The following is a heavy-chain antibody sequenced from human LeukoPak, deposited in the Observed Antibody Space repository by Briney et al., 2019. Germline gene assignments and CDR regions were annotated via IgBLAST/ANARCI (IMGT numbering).Heavy chain of an antibody. Sequence: PGGSLRLSCAASGFIFSSYAMSWVRQAPGKGLEWVAAISGSGGSTYYADSVKGRFTISRDNSKNTLYLQMNSPRAEDTAVYYCAKVGGSGPVLRSRNWYFDFWGRGTLVTVSS. D-gene: IGHD4-17*01. CDR1: GFIFSSYA. CDR2: ISGSGGST. V-gene: IGHV3-23*01. J-gene: IGHJ2*01. CDR3: AKVGGSGPVLRSRNWYFDF.